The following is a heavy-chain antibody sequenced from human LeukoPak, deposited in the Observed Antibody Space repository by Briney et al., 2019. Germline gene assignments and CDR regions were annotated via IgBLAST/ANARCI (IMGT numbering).Heavy chain of an antibody. CDR3: ARNEDYSDSTGYYSTFYLDS. Sequence: PGGSLRLSCAGTGFGFGIYWMSWVRQAPGKGLEWVANINEDGSEKHYVDSVKGRFTISRDNGKNAVYLEMNSLRVEDTAVYYCARNEDYSDSTGYYSTFYLDSWGQGTLVTVSS. CDR2: INEDGSEK. J-gene: IGHJ4*02. CDR1: GFGFGIYW. V-gene: IGHV3-7*01. D-gene: IGHD3-22*01.